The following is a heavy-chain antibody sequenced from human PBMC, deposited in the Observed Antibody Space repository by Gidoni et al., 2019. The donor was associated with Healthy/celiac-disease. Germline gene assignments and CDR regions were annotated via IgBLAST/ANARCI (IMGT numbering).Heavy chain of an antibody. V-gene: IGHV4-4*02. D-gene: IGHD1-26*01. CDR2: IYHSGST. Sequence: QVQLQASGPGLVKPSGTLSLTCAVSGGSISSSNWWSWVRQPPGKGLEWIGEIYHSGSTNYNPSLKSRVTISVDKSKNQFSLKLSSVTAADTAVYYCASESYFTSYYYYYYMDVWGKGTTVTVSS. CDR1: GGSISSSNW. CDR3: ASESYFTSYYYYYYMDV. J-gene: IGHJ6*03.